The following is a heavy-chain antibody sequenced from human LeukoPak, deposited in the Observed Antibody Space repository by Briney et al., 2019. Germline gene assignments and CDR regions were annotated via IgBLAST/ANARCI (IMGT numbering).Heavy chain of an antibody. CDR3: TREPPASGYFDY. CDR2: INPSDGGT. CDR1: GYTFTSYY. J-gene: IGHJ4*02. Sequence: ASVKVSCKASGYTFTSYYMHWVRQAPGQGLEWMGIINPSDGGTSYAQKFQGRVTMTRDTSTSTVYMELSSLRSEDTAVYHCTREPPASGYFDYWGQGSLATVSS. V-gene: IGHV1-46*01.